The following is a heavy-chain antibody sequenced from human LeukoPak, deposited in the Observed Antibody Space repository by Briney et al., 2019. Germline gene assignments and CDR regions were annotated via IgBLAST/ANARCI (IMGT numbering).Heavy chain of an antibody. D-gene: IGHD3-22*01. J-gene: IGHJ4*02. CDR3: ARVRSSGFVIDY. Sequence: HPGGSLRLSCAASGFTVSSNCMSWVRQAPGKGLEWVSYISSSGSTIYYADSVKGRFTISRDNAKNSLYLQMDSLRAEDTAVYYCARVRSSGFVIDYWGQGTLVTVSS. V-gene: IGHV3-48*04. CDR1: GFTVSSNC. CDR2: ISSSGSTI.